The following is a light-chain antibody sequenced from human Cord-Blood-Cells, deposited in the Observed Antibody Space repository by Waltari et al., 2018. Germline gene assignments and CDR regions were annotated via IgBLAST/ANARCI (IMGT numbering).Light chain of an antibody. J-gene: IGLJ2*01. Sequence: SYVMTQPPSVSVAPGKPARITCGGKNIGSKSVHWYQQKPGQAPVLVTYYDSDRPSGIPERFSGSNSGNTATLTISRVEAGDEADYYCQVWDSSSDHPVFGGGTKLTVL. V-gene: IGLV3-21*04. CDR2: YDS. CDR3: QVWDSSSDHPV. CDR1: NIGSKS.